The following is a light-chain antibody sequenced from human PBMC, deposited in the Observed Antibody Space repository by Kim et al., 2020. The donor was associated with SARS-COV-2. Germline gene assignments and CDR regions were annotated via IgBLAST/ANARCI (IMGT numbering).Light chain of an antibody. CDR3: AAWETSLNGYV. CDR1: SSNIGTNS. V-gene: IGLV1-44*01. CDR2: TNY. J-gene: IGLJ1*01. Sequence: QSVLTQPPSASGTPGQRVTISCSGSSSNIGTNSVNWYLQLPGTAPKLLIYTNYQRPSGVPDRFSGSKSGTSASLAISGLQSDDEADYYCAAWETSLNGYVFGTGTKVTV.